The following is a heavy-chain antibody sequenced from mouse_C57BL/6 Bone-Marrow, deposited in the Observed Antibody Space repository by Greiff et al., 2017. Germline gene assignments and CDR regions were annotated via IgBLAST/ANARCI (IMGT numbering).Heavy chain of an antibody. CDR1: GYSFTDYT. V-gene: IGHV1-39*01. D-gene: IGHD1-1*01. J-gene: IGHJ3*01. CDR3: ARHYGSSFFAY. CDR2: INPNDGTT. Sequence: EVQLQQSGPELVKPGASVKISCKASGYSFTDYTMHWVKQSNGKSLEWIGVINPNDGTTSYNQKFKGKATLTVDQSSSTAYMQLNSLTSEYSAVYYCARHYGSSFFAYWGQGTLVTVSA.